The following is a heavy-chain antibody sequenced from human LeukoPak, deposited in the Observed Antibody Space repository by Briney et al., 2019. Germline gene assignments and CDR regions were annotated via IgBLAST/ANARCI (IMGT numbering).Heavy chain of an antibody. V-gene: IGHV5-51*01. CDR3: AIKRFYDNNDAPLY. J-gene: IGHJ4*02. CDR1: GYSFTDYW. Sequence: GESLKISCRGSGYSFTDYWIGWVRQMPGKGLEWMGITWPGHSATKYSPSFQGQVSISADESISTAYLQWTSLKASDTALYYCAIKRFYDNNDAPLYWGQGTLVTISS. D-gene: IGHD3-16*01. CDR2: TWPGHSAT.